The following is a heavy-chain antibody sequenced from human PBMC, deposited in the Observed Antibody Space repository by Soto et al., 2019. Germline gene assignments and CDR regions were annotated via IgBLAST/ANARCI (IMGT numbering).Heavy chain of an antibody. Sequence: GGSLRLSCAASGFTFSSYEMNWVRQAPGKGLEWVSYISSSGSTIYYADSVKGRFTISRDNAKNSLYLQMNSLRAEDTAAYYCARDSGGGNALYYYYGMDVWGQGTTVTVSS. D-gene: IGHD2-15*01. CDR2: ISSSGSTI. CDR1: GFTFSSYE. CDR3: ARDSGGGNALYYYYGMDV. V-gene: IGHV3-48*03. J-gene: IGHJ6*02.